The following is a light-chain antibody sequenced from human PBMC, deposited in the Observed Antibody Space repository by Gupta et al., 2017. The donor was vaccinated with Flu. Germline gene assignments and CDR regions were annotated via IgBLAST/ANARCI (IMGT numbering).Light chain of an antibody. J-gene: IGKJ4*01. CDR1: QSVSSNY. CDR2: GAS. CDR3: QQYAISPKLT. V-gene: IGKV3-20*01. Sequence: RATLSCRASQSVSSNYLTWYQQKPGQAPRLLIYGASNRATGIPDRFSGSGSGTDFTLTISRLEPEDFAVYYCQQYAISPKLTFGGGTRVEIK.